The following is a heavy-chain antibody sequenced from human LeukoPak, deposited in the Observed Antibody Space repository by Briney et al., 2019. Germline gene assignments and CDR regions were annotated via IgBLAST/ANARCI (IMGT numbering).Heavy chain of an antibody. CDR3: ARDRRYYDFWSGYQDY. CDR2: INQDETEK. V-gene: IGHV3-7*01. CDR1: GFTFSSYW. Sequence: PGGSLRLSCAASGFTFSSYWMSWVRQAPGKGLEWVATINQDETEKYYVDSVTGRFTISRDNAKNSLYLQMNSLRAEDTAVYYCARDRRYYDFWSGYQDYWGQGTLVTVSS. D-gene: IGHD3-3*01. J-gene: IGHJ4*02.